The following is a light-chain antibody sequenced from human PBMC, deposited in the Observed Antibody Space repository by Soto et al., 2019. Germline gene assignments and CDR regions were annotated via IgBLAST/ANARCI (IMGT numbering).Light chain of an antibody. CDR2: DVS. CDR3: SSYSSSSTVV. CDR1: NFDVGAYNY. J-gene: IGLJ3*02. V-gene: IGLV2-14*01. Sequence: QSVPTQPASVSGSPGQSITISCTGTNFDVGAYNYVSWYQQHPGRAPKLMIYDVSNRPSGVSSRFSGSKSGNTASLTISGLQGEDEADYYCSSYSSSSTVVVGGGTKLTVL.